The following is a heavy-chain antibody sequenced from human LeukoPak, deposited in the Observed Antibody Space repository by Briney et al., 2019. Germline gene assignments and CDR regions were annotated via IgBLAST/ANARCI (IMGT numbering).Heavy chain of an antibody. D-gene: IGHD5-24*01. CDR3: VRWREGYIYDY. CDR1: GYTFTGYY. V-gene: IGHV1-2*02. J-gene: IGHJ4*02. CDR2: VKGDSGVT. Sequence: ASVKVSCKASGYTFTGYYMHWVRQAPGQGLEWMGWVKGDSGVTYYAQEFQGRVTMTRDTSINTAYMELSRLRSDDTAVYYCVRWREGYIYDYWGQGTLVTVSS.